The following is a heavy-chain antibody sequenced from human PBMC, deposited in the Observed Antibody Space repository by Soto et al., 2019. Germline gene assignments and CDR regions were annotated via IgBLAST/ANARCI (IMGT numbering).Heavy chain of an antibody. V-gene: IGHV4-39*01. CDR3: ARGRFFGEFFNWFDP. D-gene: IGHD3-10*01. J-gene: IGHJ5*02. Sequence: SETLSLTCTVSGGSISSSSYYWGWIRQPPGKGLEWIGSIYYSGSTYYNPSLKSRVTISVDTSKNQFSLKLSSVTAADTAVYYCARGRFFGEFFNWFDPWGQGTLVTVSS. CDR1: GGSISSSSYY. CDR2: IYYSGST.